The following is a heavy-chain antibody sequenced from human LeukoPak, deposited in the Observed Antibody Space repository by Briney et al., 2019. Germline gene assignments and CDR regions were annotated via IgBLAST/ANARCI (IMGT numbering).Heavy chain of an antibody. CDR2: ISGSGIST. CDR3: AKTRRGGGYVFDY. J-gene: IGHJ4*02. Sequence: AGGSLRLSCAASGFTFSSYAMNWVRQAPGKGLEWVSGISGSGISTYYADSVKGRFTISRDNSKNTLYLQMNSLRAEDTAVYYCAKTRRGGGYVFDYWGQGTLVTVSS. V-gene: IGHV3-23*01. D-gene: IGHD5-12*01. CDR1: GFTFSSYA.